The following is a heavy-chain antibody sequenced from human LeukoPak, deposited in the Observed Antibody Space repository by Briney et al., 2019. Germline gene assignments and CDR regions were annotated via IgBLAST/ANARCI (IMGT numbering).Heavy chain of an antibody. V-gene: IGHV3-48*01. CDR3: ARAAKNYYDSSGYYYYYYMDV. CDR2: ISSSSSAR. CDR1: GFTFSDYS. Sequence: GGSLRLSCAASGFTFSDYSMNWVRQAPGKGLEWISYISSSSSARFFADSVKGRFTISRDNAENSLYLQMNSLRAEDTAVYYCARAAKNYYDSSGYYYYYYMDVWGKGTTVTVSS. D-gene: IGHD3-22*01. J-gene: IGHJ6*03.